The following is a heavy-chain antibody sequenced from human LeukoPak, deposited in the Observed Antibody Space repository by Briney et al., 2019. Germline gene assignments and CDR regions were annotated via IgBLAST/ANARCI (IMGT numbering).Heavy chain of an antibody. J-gene: IGHJ1*01. Sequence: GGSLRLSCAASGFTFTNAWMTWVRQAPGEGLERIGRIKSKGDGETTDYAAPVKGRFFMSRDDAEATFYLQMNSPQADDTAVYYCATDLGLTMIRGVIVHWGQGALVTVSS. CDR2: IKSKGDGETT. CDR3: ATDLGLTMIRGVIVH. V-gene: IGHV3-15*01. D-gene: IGHD3-10*01. CDR1: GFTFTNAW.